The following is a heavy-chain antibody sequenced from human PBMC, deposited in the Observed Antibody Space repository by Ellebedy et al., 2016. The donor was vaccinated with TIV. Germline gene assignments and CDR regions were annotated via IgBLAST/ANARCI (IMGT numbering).Heavy chain of an antibody. CDR3: ARGGSGYDPRPMDV. Sequence: AASVKVSCKASGGTFSSYAISWVRQAPGQGLEWMGGIIPMFGTGNYAQKFQGRVTISADESTSTAYMELSSLRSEDTAVYYCARGGSGYDPRPMDVWGQGTTVTVSS. CDR1: GGTFSSYA. J-gene: IGHJ6*02. CDR2: IIPMFGTG. V-gene: IGHV1-69*13. D-gene: IGHD6-25*01.